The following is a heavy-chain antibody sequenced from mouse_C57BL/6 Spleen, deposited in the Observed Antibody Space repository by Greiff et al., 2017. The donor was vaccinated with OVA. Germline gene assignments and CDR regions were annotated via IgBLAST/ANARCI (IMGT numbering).Heavy chain of an antibody. CDR3: ARDQGATYWYFDV. CDR2: LSDGGSYT. Sequence: EVMLVESGGGLVKPGGSLKLSCAASGFTFSSYAMSWVRQTPEKRLEWVATLSDGGSYTYYPDNVKGRFTISRDNAKNNLYLQMSHLKSEDTAMYYCARDQGATYWYFDVWGTGTTVTVSS. D-gene: IGHD3-1*01. CDR1: GFTFSSYA. V-gene: IGHV5-4*01. J-gene: IGHJ1*03.